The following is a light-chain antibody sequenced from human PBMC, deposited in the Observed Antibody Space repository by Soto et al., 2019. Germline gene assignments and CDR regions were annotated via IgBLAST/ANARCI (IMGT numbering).Light chain of an antibody. CDR1: SSNIGGNS. CDR2: DDN. Sequence: QSVLMQPPSVSAAPGQKVTISCSGSSSNIGGNSVSWYQQLPGTAPKLLIYDDNKRPSGIPDRFSGSKSGTSATLGITGFQTGDEADYYCGSWDSSLSAYVFGTGTNV. V-gene: IGLV1-51*01. J-gene: IGLJ1*01. CDR3: GSWDSSLSAYV.